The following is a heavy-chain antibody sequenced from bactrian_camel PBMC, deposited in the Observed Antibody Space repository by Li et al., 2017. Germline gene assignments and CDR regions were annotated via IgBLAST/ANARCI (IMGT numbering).Heavy chain of an antibody. CDR2: ITSGGDRT. J-gene: IGHJ7*01. CDR1: GFSFRDSG. V-gene: IGHV3S40*01. Sequence: VQLVESGGGLVQPGGSLRLPCAASGFSFRDSGMTWVRRAPGKGLEWVSRITSGGDRTYYADSVKGRFTISRDNAGNTLYLQLNSLKTEDMAMYYCSRGAGSSVPLYYGMDYWGNGTQVTVS. D-gene: IGHD2*01.